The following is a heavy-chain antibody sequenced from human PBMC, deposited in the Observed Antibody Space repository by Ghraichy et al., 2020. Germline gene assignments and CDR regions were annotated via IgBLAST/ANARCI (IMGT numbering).Heavy chain of an antibody. CDR2: INHSGST. CDR1: GGSFSGYY. Sequence: GSLRLSCAVYGGSFSGYYWSWIRQPPGKGLEWIGEINHSGSTNYNPSLKSRVTISVDTSKNQFSLKLSSVTAADTAVYYCARGVGRVQYYYYYYGMDVWGQGTTVTVSS. V-gene: IGHV4-34*01. J-gene: IGHJ6*02. CDR3: ARGVGRVQYYYYYYGMDV. D-gene: IGHD2-15*01.